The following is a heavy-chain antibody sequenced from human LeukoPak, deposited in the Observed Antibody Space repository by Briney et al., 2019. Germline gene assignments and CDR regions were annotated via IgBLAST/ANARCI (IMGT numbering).Heavy chain of an antibody. CDR2: ISGSGGST. D-gene: IGHD3-22*01. CDR1: GFTFSSYA. Sequence: GGSLRLSCAASGFTFSSYAMSWVRQAPGKGLEWVSAISGSGGSTYYADSVKGRFTISRDNSKNTLYLQMNSLKGEETGVYYCAKDDYYDSRDFEPWGQGTLVTVSS. V-gene: IGHV3-23*01. CDR3: AKDDYYDSRDFEP. J-gene: IGHJ1*01.